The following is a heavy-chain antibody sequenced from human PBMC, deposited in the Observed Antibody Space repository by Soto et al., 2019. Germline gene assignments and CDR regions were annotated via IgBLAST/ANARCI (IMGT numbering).Heavy chain of an antibody. V-gene: IGHV1-69*12. CDR2: IIPIFGTA. D-gene: IGHD4-4*01. CDR1: GGTFSSYA. CDR3: ATHMTTVGYGYVMDV. J-gene: IGHJ6*02. Sequence: QVQLVQSGAEVKKPGSSVTVSCKASGGTFSSYAISWVRQAPGHGLEWMGGIIPIFGTADYAQKFQGRVTITADESTSTAYMELSSLRSEDTAVYYCATHMTTVGYGYVMDVWRQGTTVTVSS.